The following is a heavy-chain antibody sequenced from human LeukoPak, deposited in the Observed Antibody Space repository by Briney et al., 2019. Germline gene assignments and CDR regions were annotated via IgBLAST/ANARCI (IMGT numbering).Heavy chain of an antibody. J-gene: IGHJ4*02. D-gene: IGHD1-26*01. CDR1: GYPFTNYH. V-gene: IGHV1-46*01. CDR2: MNPSGGTS. CDR3: ARTHDSGSYYDVDY. Sequence: ASVKVSCKASGYPFTNYHIHWIRQAPGQGLEWMGLMNPSGGTSTYAQKLQGRVTMTTDTSTSTAYMELRSLRSDDAAVYYCARTHDSGSYYDVDYWGQGTLVTVSS.